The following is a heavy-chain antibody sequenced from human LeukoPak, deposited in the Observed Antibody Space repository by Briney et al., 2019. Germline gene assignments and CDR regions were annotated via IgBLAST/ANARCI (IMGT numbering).Heavy chain of an antibody. CDR1: GGSLSGHY. V-gene: IGHV4-59*11. CDR3: ARFSWGCSTASCYLPN. Sequence: SETLSLTCTVGGGSLSGHYWGWIRQPPGKGLELVGHIYYTGTTFYNPSLNSRVTITLDTSRNQFSLRLTSVIAADTAVYYCARFSWGCSTASCYLPNWGQGALVNVSS. CDR2: IYYTGTT. J-gene: IGHJ4*02. D-gene: IGHD2-2*01.